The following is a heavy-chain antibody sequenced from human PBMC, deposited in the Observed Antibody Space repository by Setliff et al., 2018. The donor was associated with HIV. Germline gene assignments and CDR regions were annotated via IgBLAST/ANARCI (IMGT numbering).Heavy chain of an antibody. D-gene: IGHD2-21*01. CDR3: ARGYGHIVVVIASDAFDV. Sequence: SETLSLTCGVSGYSISRGYYWGWIRQPPGRGLEWIGSIYHSGSTCYNPSLKSRVTISVDTSKNQFSLKLSSVTAADTAVYYCARGYGHIVVVIASDAFDVWGQGTMVTVSS. J-gene: IGHJ3*01. V-gene: IGHV4-38-2*01. CDR2: IYHSGST. CDR1: GYSISRGYY.